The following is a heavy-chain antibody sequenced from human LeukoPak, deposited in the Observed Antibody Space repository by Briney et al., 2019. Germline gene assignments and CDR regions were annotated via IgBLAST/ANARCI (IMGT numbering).Heavy chain of an antibody. CDR2: IYYSGST. V-gene: IGHV4-59*01. CDR3: VAAHSSYRRYEDQH. Sequence: SETLSLTCTVSGGSISSYYWSWIRQPPGKGLEWIGYIYYSGSTNYNPSLKSRVTISVDTSKNQFSLKLSSVTAAVTAVYYCVAAHSSYRRYEDQHWGQGTLVTV. D-gene: IGHD3-16*02. J-gene: IGHJ1*01. CDR1: GGSISSYY.